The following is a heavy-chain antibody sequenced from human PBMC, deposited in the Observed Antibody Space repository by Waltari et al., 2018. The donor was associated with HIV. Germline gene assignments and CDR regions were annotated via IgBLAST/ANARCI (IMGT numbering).Heavy chain of an antibody. J-gene: IGHJ3*01. D-gene: IGHD2-21*02. CDR3: GAFLCAEDCRDGFDV. CDR1: GFKCKPDR. V-gene: IGHV3-21*06. Sequence: ESGGGRAKPGGTLKLSCSGSGFKCKPDRASWIRQTPGRGLEWISSISDDSSLIYYADSVKGRFTVSRDNVRNSVFLQITDVRAEDTATYFCGAFLCAEDCRDGFDVWGQGTMVTVS. CDR2: ISDDSSLI.